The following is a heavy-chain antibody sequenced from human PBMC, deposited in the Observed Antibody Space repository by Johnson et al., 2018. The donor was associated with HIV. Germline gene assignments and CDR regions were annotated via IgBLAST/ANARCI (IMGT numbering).Heavy chain of an antibody. CDR3: AKDVSVGVGYSDAFEV. CDR1: GFTFANYG. CDR2: TAHDESIT. V-gene: IGHV3-30*02. J-gene: IGHJ3*01. D-gene: IGHD2-15*01. Sequence: VQLVESGGGVVQPGESLRLSCAASGFTFANYGMHWVRQAPGKGLEWVAFTAHDESITHYADSVKGRFTMSRDNSKSTLNLQMNSLRAEDTAICYCAKDVSVGVGYSDAFEVWGQGTVVTVSS.